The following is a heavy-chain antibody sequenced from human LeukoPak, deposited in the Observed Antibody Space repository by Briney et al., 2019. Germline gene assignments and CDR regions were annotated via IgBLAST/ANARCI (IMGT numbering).Heavy chain of an antibody. D-gene: IGHD3-10*01. Sequence: PSETLSLTCTVPGGSISIYYWSWIRQPPGKGLEWIGYIYYSGSTNYNPSLKSRVTISVDTSKNQFSLKLSSVTAADTAVYYCAGGVRWFGELSDWFDPWGQGTLVTVSS. CDR3: AGGVRWFGELSDWFDP. V-gene: IGHV4-59*01. J-gene: IGHJ5*02. CDR2: IYYSGST. CDR1: GGSISIYY.